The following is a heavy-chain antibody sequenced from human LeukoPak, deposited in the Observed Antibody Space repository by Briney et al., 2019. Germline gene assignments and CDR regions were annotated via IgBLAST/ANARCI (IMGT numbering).Heavy chain of an antibody. CDR3: ARGSESYSMGDY. Sequence: ASVKVSCKASGYTFRNYYMHWVRQAPGQGLEWMGIINPNGGSTTYAQKLRGRVTMTRDMSTTTFYMELSSLRSEDTAVYYCARGSESYSMGDYWGQGTLVTVST. V-gene: IGHV1-46*04. CDR1: GYTFRNYY. J-gene: IGHJ4*02. CDR2: INPNGGST. D-gene: IGHD2-15*01.